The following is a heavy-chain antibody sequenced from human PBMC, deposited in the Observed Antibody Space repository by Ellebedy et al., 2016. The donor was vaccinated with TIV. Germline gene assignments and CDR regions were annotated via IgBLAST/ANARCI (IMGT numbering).Heavy chain of an antibody. CDR1: GFTFSRYW. D-gene: IGHD2-15*01. CDR2: IEDDGSEK. Sequence: GESLKISXSASGFTFSRYWMIWVRQAPGKGLEWVANIEDDGSEKNYVDSVKGRFTISRDNAKNSLYLQMNSLRAEDTAVYYCARAIGAGDGKWGQGALVTVSS. J-gene: IGHJ4*02. CDR3: ARAIGAGDGK. V-gene: IGHV3-7*01.